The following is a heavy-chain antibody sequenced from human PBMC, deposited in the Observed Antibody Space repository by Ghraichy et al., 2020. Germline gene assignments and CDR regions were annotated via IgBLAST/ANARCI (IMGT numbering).Heavy chain of an antibody. V-gene: IGHV3-7*03. J-gene: IGHJ6*03. CDR1: GFTFSSYW. Sequence: GGSLRLSCAASGFTFSSYWMSWVRQAPGKGLEWVANIKQDGSEKYYVDSVKGRFTISRDNAKNSLYLQMKSLRAEDTAVYYCARDKGRGYDSKADYYYYMDVWGKGTTVTVSS. CDR3: ARDKGRGYDSKADYYYYMDV. D-gene: IGHD5-12*01. CDR2: IKQDGSEK.